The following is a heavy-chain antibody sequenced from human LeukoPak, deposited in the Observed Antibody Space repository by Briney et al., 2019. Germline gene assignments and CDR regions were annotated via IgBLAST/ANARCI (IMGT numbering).Heavy chain of an antibody. J-gene: IGHJ6*02. CDR1: RNYW. CDR2: INSDGSWT. V-gene: IGHV3-74*01. Sequence: GGSLRLSCAASRNYWMHWVRQAPGKGLVWVSHINSDGSWTSYADSVKGRFTISRDNAKNSLYLQMSNLRAEDTAVYFCARGGGLDVWGQGATVTVSS. D-gene: IGHD3-16*01. CDR3: ARGGGLDV.